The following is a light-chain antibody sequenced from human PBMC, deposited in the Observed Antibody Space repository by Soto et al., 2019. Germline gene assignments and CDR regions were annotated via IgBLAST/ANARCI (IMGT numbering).Light chain of an antibody. Sequence: QSALAQPPSVSGAPGQRVTISCTGSSSNIGADYDVHWYQQRPGTAPKLLIFGNNNRPSGVPDRFSGSKSGTSASLAITGLQAEDEGDYYCQSYDSTLSARYVFGTGTKGTVL. CDR2: GNN. CDR1: SSNIGADYD. V-gene: IGLV1-40*01. J-gene: IGLJ1*01. CDR3: QSYDSTLSARYV.